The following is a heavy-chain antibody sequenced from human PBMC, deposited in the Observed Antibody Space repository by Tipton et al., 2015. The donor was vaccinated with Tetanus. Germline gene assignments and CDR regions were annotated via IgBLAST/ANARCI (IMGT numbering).Heavy chain of an antibody. CDR3: TTDWDYGSGSYPISSYGMDV. J-gene: IGHJ6*02. CDR1: DFTFSNAW. CDR2: IKSKTDGGTT. V-gene: IGHV3-15*07. Sequence: SLRLSCAASDFTFSNAWMNWVRQAPGKGLEWVGRIKSKTDGGTTDYAAPVKGRFTISRDDSKNTLYLQMNSLKTEDTAVYYCTTDWDYGSGSYPISSYGMDVWGQGTTVTVSS. D-gene: IGHD3-10*01.